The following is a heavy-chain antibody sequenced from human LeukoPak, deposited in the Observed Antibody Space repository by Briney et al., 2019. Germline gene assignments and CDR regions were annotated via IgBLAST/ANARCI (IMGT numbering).Heavy chain of an antibody. CDR1: GFTSSSYA. J-gene: IGHJ4*02. CDR2: ISGGGGGT. V-gene: IGHV3-23*01. D-gene: IGHD3-3*01. Sequence: PGGSLRLSCAASGFTSSSYAMSWVRHAPGKGLEWVSGISGGGGGTYSADSVKGRFTISRDNSKNTLYLQMNSLRAEDTAVYYCARRSDYFDCWGQGTLVTVSS. CDR3: ARRSDYFDC.